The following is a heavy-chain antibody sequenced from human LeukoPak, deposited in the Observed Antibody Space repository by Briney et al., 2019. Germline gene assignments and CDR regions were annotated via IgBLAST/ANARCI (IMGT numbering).Heavy chain of an antibody. CDR1: GYTFTGYY. V-gene: IGHV1-2*04. Sequence: ASVKVSCKASGYTFTGYYMHWVRQAPGQGLEWMGWINPNSGGTNYAQKFQGWVTMTRDTSISTAYMELSRLRSDDTAVYYCARAPSRGSSGWYDYWGQGTLVTVSS. D-gene: IGHD6-19*01. J-gene: IGHJ4*02. CDR3: ARAPSRGSSGWYDY. CDR2: INPNSGGT.